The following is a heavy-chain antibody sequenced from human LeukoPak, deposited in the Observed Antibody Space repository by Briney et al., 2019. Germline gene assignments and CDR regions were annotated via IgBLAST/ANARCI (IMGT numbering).Heavy chain of an antibody. CDR2: IYHSGST. Sequence: SQTLSLTCAVSGGSINSGGYSWSWIRQPPGKGLEWIGYIYHSGSTYYNPSLKSRVTISVDRSKNQFSLKLSSVTAADMAVYYCARGALWFGEPVPLPDYWGQGTLVTVSS. CDR1: GGSINSGGYS. CDR3: ARGALWFGEPVPLPDY. D-gene: IGHD3-10*01. V-gene: IGHV4-30-2*01. J-gene: IGHJ4*02.